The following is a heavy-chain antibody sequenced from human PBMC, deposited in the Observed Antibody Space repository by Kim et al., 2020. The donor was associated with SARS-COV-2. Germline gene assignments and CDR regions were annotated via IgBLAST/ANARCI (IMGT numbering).Heavy chain of an antibody. Sequence: ASVKVSCKASGYTFTGYYMHWVRQAPGQGLEWMGWINPNSGGTNYAQKFQGRVTMTRDTSISTAYMELSRLRSDDTAVYYCARSRNSITMVRGVIITSHWGQGTLVTVSS. J-gene: IGHJ4*02. D-gene: IGHD3-10*01. CDR1: GYTFTGYY. CDR3: ARSRNSITMVRGVIITSH. CDR2: INPNSGGT. V-gene: IGHV1-2*02.